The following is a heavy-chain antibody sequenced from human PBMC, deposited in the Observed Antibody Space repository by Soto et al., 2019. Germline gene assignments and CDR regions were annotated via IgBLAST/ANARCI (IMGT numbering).Heavy chain of an antibody. CDR3: AKGTARYFDWLYT. V-gene: IGHV3-23*01. D-gene: IGHD3-9*01. CDR2: ISGSGGST. Sequence: GGSLRLSCAASGFTFSSYAMSWVRQAPGKGLEWVSAISGSGGSTYYADSVKGRFTISRDNSKKTLYLQMNSLRAEDTAVYYCAKGTARYFDWLYTWGQGTLVTVSS. CDR1: GFTFSSYA. J-gene: IGHJ4*02.